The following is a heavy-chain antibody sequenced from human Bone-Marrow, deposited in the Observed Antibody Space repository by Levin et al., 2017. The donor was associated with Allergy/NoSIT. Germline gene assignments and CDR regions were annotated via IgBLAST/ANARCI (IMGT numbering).Heavy chain of an antibody. CDR3: ARTHYYYDIGGPPAACFDP. D-gene: IGHD3-22*01. Sequence: SETLSLTCAVSGDSISSGSYSWSWIRQPPGKGLEWIGFIYHSGSSYYNPSLKSRVTMSVDRSKNQFSLKLSSVTAADTAVYYCARTHYYYDIGGPPAACFDPWGQGTLVTVSS. CDR1: GDSISSGSYS. CDR2: IYHSGSS. J-gene: IGHJ5*02. V-gene: IGHV4-30-2*01.